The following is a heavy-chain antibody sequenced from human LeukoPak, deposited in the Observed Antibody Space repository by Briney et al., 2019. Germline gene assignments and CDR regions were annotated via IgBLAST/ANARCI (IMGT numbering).Heavy chain of an antibody. CDR2: INHSGST. CDR1: GGSFSGYY. Sequence: SETPSLTCAVYGGSFSGYYWSWIRQPPGKGLEWIGEINHSGSTNYNPSLKSRVTISVDTSKNQFSLKLSSVTAADTAVYYCASLPYGDRPATDYWGQGTLVTVSS. D-gene: IGHD4-17*01. J-gene: IGHJ4*02. CDR3: ASLPYGDRPATDY. V-gene: IGHV4-34*01.